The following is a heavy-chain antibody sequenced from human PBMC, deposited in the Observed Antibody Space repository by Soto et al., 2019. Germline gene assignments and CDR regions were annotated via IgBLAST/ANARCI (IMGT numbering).Heavy chain of an antibody. Sequence: PGGSLRLSCAASGFTFSSYGMHWVRQAPGKGLEWVAVIWYDGSNKYYADSVKGRFTISRDNSKNTLYLQMNSLRAEDTAVYYCARGAPVGQTNYYYGMDVWGQGTTVTVSS. CDR2: IWYDGSNK. J-gene: IGHJ6*02. CDR1: GFTFSSYG. D-gene: IGHD1-26*01. V-gene: IGHV3-33*01. CDR3: ARGAPVGQTNYYYGMDV.